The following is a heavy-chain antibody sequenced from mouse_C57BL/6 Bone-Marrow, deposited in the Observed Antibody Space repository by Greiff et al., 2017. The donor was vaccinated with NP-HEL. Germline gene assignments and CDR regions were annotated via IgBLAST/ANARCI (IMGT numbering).Heavy chain of an antibody. J-gene: IGHJ2*01. CDR1: GYTFTSYG. V-gene: IGHV1-81*01. Sequence: QVQLKESGAELARPGASVKLSCKASGYTFTSYGISWVKQRTGQGLEWIGEIYPRSGNTYYIEKFQGKATLTADKSSSTAYREIRSLTSEDSAVYVCAREDYGSSYSPRYWGQGTTLTVSS. CDR2: IYPRSGNT. CDR3: AREDYGSSYSPRY. D-gene: IGHD1-1*01.